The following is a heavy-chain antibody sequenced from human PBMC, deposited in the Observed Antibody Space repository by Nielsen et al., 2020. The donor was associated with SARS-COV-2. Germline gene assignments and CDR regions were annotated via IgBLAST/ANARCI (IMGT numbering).Heavy chain of an antibody. V-gene: IGHV3-53*01. D-gene: IGHD3-16*01. CDR1: GFSFDDHD. CDR2: IYSDGST. J-gene: IGHJ6*02. CDR3: ARGGGGMDV. Sequence: GESLKISCTASGFSFDDHDMNWVRQAPGKGLEWVSIIYSDGSTYYAGSVKGRLTISRDNSKNTLYLQMNSLRAEDTAVYYCARGGGGMDVWGQGTTVTVSS.